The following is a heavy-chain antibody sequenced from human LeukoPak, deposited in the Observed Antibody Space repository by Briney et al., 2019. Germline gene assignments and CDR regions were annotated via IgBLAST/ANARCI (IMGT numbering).Heavy chain of an antibody. CDR3: ARARGGTFGFNFDY. J-gene: IGHJ4*02. Sequence: PSETLSLTCTVSGGSISTYYWNWIRQSPGKRLEWIGYVFYSGGTYYNPSLRGRLTISVDTSKNQFSLKLNSVTAADTAIYYCARARGGTFGFNFDYWGQGALVSVSS. V-gene: IGHV4-59*01. D-gene: IGHD3-10*01. CDR1: GGSISTYY. CDR2: VFYSGGT.